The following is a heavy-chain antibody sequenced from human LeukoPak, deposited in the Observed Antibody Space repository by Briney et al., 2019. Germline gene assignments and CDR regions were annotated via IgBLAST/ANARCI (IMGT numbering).Heavy chain of an antibody. D-gene: IGHD3-10*01. J-gene: IGHJ6*03. CDR1: GYTFTSYD. CDR2: MNPNSGDT. CDR3: ARLTKGVWCGYYYYYYMDV. Sequence: GASVKVSCKASGYTFTSYDINWVRQATGQGLEWMGWMNPNSGDTGYAQKFQGRVTMTRNTSISTAYMELSSLRSEDTAVYYCARLTKGVWCGYYYYYYMDVWGKGTTVTISS. V-gene: IGHV1-8*01.